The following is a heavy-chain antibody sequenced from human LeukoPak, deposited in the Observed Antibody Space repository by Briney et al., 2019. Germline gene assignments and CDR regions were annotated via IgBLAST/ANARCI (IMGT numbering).Heavy chain of an antibody. Sequence: ASVKVSYKASGYTFTGYYMHWVRQAPGQGLEWMGWINPNSGGTDYAQKFLGRVTMTRDTSISTAYMDLSRLRSDDTAVYYCARVKVIYSYDAGVACVIWGQGTMVTVSS. D-gene: IGHD5-18*01. V-gene: IGHV1-2*02. CDR3: ARVKVIYSYDAGVACVI. CDR2: INPNSGGT. J-gene: IGHJ3*02. CDR1: GYTFTGYY.